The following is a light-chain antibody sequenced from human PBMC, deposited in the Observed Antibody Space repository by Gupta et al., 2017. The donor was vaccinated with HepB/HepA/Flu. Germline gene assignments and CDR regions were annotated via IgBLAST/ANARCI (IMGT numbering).Light chain of an antibody. Sequence: AIKMPKSPSSLSASVGDNVTITCRANQAIRNDLCWYQKKPGKAPQNLNDGASSLQNVLPTRCSSSCAGTVFMLTSNSLQPEDAATYYDLKDYKYPRTFGQGTKVEIK. V-gene: IGKV1-6*01. CDR2: GAS. CDR1: QAIRND. J-gene: IGKJ1*01. CDR3: LKDYKYPRT.